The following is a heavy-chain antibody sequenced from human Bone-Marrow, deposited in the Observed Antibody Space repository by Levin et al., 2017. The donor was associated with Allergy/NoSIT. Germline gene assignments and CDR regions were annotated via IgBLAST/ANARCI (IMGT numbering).Heavy chain of an antibody. V-gene: IGHV1-69*13. CDR1: GDTFSNSG. Sequence: SVKVSCKTSGDTFSNSGISWVRQAPGQGLEWLGGVIPVFGTSNYAQKFRDRVTITADESTNTAYMELKSLHSEDTAVYFFPRIPSAYCSGDCYFDHWGQGTQDTGSS. CDR2: VIPVFGTS. D-gene: IGHD2-21*02. J-gene: IGHJ5*02. CDR3: PRIPSAYCSGDCYFDH.